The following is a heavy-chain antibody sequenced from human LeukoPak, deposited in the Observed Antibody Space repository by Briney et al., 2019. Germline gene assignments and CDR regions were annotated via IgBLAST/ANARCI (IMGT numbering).Heavy chain of an antibody. CDR3: GRGQVGVAPFYYYHMGV. J-gene: IGHJ6*03. V-gene: IGHV4-39*01. Sequence: SETLSLTCTVSGGSISSSSYYWGWIRQPPGKGLEWIGRLFYGGSTYYNPSLKSRVTISVDTSKTQFSLGLSSVTAADTAVYYCGRGQVGVAPFYYYHMGVWGKGTTVAVSS. CDR1: GGSISSSSYY. D-gene: IGHD1-26*01. CDR2: LFYGGST.